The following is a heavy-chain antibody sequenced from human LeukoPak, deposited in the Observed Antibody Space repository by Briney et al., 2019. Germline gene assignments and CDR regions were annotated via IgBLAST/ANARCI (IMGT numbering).Heavy chain of an antibody. D-gene: IGHD6-19*01. J-gene: IGHJ4*02. CDR3: ARGGSSGWLDY. V-gene: IGHV4-59*01. Sequence: SETLSLTCTVSGGSISSYYWSWIRQPPGKGLEWIGYIYYSGSTNYNPSLKSRVTISVDTSKNQFSLKLSSVTAADTAVYYCARGGSSGWLDYWGQGTLVTVS. CDR2: IYYSGST. CDR1: GGSISSYY.